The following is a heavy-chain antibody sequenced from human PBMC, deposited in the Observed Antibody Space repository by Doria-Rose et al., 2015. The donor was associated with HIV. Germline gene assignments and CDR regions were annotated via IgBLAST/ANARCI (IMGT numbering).Heavy chain of an antibody. V-gene: IGHV2-26*01. J-gene: IGHJ4*02. D-gene: IGHD6-13*01. CDR1: GVSLSSPGMG. Sequence: VTLKESGPVLVKPTETLTLTCTVSGVSLSSPGMGVSWICQPPGKALEWLANIFSDDERSYKTSLKSRLTISRGTSKSQVVLTMTDMDPVDTATYYCARIKSSRWYHKYYFDFWGQGTLVIISA. CDR3: ARIKSSRWYHKYYFDF. CDR2: IFSDDER.